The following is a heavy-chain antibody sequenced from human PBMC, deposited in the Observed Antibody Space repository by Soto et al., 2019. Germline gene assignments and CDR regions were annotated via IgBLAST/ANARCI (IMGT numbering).Heavy chain of an antibody. CDR3: SRDPNGDYVGAFDD. V-gene: IGHV3-23*01. CDR2: ISVGGDAS. Sequence: EVQLLESGGGLVQPGESLRISCAASTFTFRTYAMTWVRQAPGKGLEWVSSISVGGDASYHTESVNGRFTISRDSSKNTIYLQMSSLRPEDTAIYYCSRDPNGDYVGAFDDWGRGTMFTVSS. D-gene: IGHD2-8*01. CDR1: TFTFRTYA. J-gene: IGHJ3*01.